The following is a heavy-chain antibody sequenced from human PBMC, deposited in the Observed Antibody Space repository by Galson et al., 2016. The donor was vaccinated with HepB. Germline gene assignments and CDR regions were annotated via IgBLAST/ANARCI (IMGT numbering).Heavy chain of an antibody. CDR2: VDSDGNE. Sequence: PALVKPTQTLTLTCTFSGFSLTSSGMCVSWIRQSPGRALEWLALVDSDGNERFSTSLRTRLTISKDTSKNQVVLTMINVDPVDTSTYYCALIPGCSYGDDYFDSWGQGTLVTVPS. CDR3: ALIPGCSYGDDYFDS. D-gene: IGHD5-18*01. V-gene: IGHV2-70*01. CDR1: GFSLTSSGMC. J-gene: IGHJ4*02.